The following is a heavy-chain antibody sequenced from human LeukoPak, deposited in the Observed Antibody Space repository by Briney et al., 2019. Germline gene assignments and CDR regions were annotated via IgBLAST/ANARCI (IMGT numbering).Heavy chain of an antibody. J-gene: IGHJ4*02. D-gene: IGHD6-19*01. V-gene: IGHV5-51*01. CDR3: ARRDSSGWYSFGDY. Sequence: AESLKISCRGSGYSFTNYWIGWVRQMPGKGLEWLGIIFPGDSDTRYSPSFQGQVTISADKSISTAYLHWSSLKASDTAMYYCARRDSSGWYSFGDYWGQGTLVTVSS. CDR2: IFPGDSDT. CDR1: GYSFTNYW.